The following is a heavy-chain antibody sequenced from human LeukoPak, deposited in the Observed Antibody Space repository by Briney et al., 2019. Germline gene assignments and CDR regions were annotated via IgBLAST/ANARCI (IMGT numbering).Heavy chain of an antibody. CDR1: GGSFSGYY. Sequence: SETLSLTCAVYGGSFSGYYWSWIRQPPGKGLEWIGEINHSGSTNYNPSLKSRVTISVDTSKNQFSLKLSSVTAADTAVYYCARGVEYFDWLSHAGYYFDYWAREPWSPSPQ. CDR2: INHSGST. J-gene: IGHJ4*02. CDR3: ARGVEYFDWLSHAGYYFDY. V-gene: IGHV4-34*01. D-gene: IGHD3-9*01.